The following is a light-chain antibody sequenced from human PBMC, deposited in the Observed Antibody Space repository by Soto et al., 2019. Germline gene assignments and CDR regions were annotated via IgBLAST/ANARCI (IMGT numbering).Light chain of an antibody. V-gene: IGKV3-15*01. CDR3: QQYDQWPIT. CDR2: GAS. Sequence: EILLTQSPVTLXXXPXXXXXXXXIASQSVSSSYLAWYQQKPGQAPRLLIYGASARALGIPDRFSGSGSGTEFSFTVTSLQSEDFAVYYCQQYDQWPITFGQGTRLEIK. J-gene: IGKJ5*01. CDR1: QSVSSSY.